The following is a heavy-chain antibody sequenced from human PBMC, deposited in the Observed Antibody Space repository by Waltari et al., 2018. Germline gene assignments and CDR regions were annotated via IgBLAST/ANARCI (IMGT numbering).Heavy chain of an antibody. CDR2: IEHRGST. V-gene: IGHV4-38-2*01. J-gene: IGHJ6*03. D-gene: IGHD1-1*01. Sequence: QVQLQESGPGLVKPSETLSLTCAVSGYSISSGYYWGWIRQPPGKGLEWIGSIEHRGSTYYTPSLKRRVTISVDTSKNQFSLKLSSVTAADTAVYYCARAIPETGTLYYMDVWGKGTTVTVSS. CDR1: GYSISSGYY. CDR3: ARAIPETGTLYYMDV.